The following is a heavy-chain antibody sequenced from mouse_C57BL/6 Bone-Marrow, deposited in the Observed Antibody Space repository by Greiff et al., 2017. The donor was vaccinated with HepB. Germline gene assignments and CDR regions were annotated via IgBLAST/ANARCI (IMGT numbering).Heavy chain of an antibody. D-gene: IGHD1-1*01. CDR2: IDPSDSET. J-gene: IGHJ1*03. V-gene: IGHV1-52*01. Sequence: QVQLQQPGAELVRPGSSVKLSCKASGYTFTSYWMHWVKQRPIQGLEWIGNIDPSDSETHYNQKFKDKATLTVDKSSSTAYMQLSSLTSEDSAVYYCARRLPYYYGSSYCYFDVWGTGTTATVSS. CDR1: GYTFTSYW. CDR3: ARRLPYYYGSSYCYFDV.